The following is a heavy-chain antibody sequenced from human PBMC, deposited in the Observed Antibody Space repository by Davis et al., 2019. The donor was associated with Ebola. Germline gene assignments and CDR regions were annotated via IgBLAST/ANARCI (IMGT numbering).Heavy chain of an antibody. J-gene: IGHJ4*02. CDR2: IIPIFGTA. V-gene: IGHV1-69*13. D-gene: IGHD4-11*01. Sequence: SVKVSCKASGGTFSSYAISWVRQAPGQGLEWMGGIIPIFGTANYAQKFQVRVTITADESTSTAYMELSSLRSEDTAVYYCANEVYSNYVPLYYFDYWGQGTLVTVSS. CDR1: GGTFSSYA. CDR3: ANEVYSNYVPLYYFDY.